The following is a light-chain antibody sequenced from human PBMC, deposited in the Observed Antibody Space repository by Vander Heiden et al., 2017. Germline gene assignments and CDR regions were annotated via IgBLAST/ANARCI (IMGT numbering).Light chain of an antibody. V-gene: IGLV2-23*02. CDR2: EVS. J-gene: IGLJ3*02. CDR1: SSDVGSYNL. CDR3: CSYAGSSTFWV. Sequence: QPALTQPASVSGSPGQSITIPCTGTSSDVGSYNLVSWYQQHPGKAPKLMIDEVSKRSSGVSNRFSGSKSGNTASLTISGLQAEDEADYYCCSYAGSSTFWVFGGGTKLTVL.